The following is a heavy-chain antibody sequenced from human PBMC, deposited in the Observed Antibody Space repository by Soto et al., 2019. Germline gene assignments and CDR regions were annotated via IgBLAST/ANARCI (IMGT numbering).Heavy chain of an antibody. CDR2: ISAYNGNT. D-gene: IGHD2-21*02. J-gene: IGHJ3*02. CDR3: ARAAVVVVTAQTAFDI. Sequence: GASVKVSCKASGYTFTSYGISWVRQAPGQGLEWMGWISAYNGNTNYAQKLQGRVTMTTDTSTSTAYMELRSLRSDDTAVYYCARAAVVVVTAQTAFDIWGQATMVTVSS. CDR1: GYTFTSYG. V-gene: IGHV1-18*04.